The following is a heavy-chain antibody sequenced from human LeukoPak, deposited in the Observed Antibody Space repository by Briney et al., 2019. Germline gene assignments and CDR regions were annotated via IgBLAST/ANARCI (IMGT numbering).Heavy chain of an antibody. CDR3: ARASLRYSSSWGFDP. J-gene: IGHJ5*02. CDR2: IIPIFGTA. D-gene: IGHD6-13*01. CDR1: GGTFSSYA. V-gene: IGHV1-69*05. Sequence: GSSVKVSCKASGGTFSSYAIGWVRQAPGQGLEWMGGIIPIFGTANYAQKFQGRVTITTDESTSTAYMELSSLRSEDTAVYYCARASLRYSSSWGFDPWGQGTLVTVSS.